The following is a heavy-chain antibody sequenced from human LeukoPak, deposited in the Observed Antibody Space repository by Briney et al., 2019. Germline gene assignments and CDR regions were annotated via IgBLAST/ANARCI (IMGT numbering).Heavy chain of an antibody. CDR2: IWHDGSRK. D-gene: IGHD2-2*01. CDR3: ARGYCSSTSCIDY. J-gene: IGHJ4*02. CDR1: GFTFSDYG. V-gene: IGHV3-33*01. Sequence: GRSLRLSCETSGFTFSDYGMHWVRQAPGKGLEWVAVIWHDGSRKYYADSVKGRLTISRDNSKSTLSLQMNSLRAEDTALYYCARGYCSSTSCIDYWGQGTLVTVSS.